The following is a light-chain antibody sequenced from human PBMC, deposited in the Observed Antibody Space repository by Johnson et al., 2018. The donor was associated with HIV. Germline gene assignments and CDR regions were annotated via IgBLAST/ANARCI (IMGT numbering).Light chain of an antibody. Sequence: QSVLTQPPSVSAAPGQKVTISCSGSSSNIGNNYVSWYQQLPGTAPKVLIHENNKRPSGIPDRFSGSKSGTSATLGITGLQTGDEADYYCGAWDSNLTTYVFGTGTKVTVL. V-gene: IGLV1-51*02. CDR1: SSNIGNNY. CDR3: GAWDSNLTTYV. CDR2: ENN. J-gene: IGLJ1*01.